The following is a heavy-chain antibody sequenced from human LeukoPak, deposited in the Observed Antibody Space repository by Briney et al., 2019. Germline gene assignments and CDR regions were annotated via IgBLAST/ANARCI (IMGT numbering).Heavy chain of an antibody. V-gene: IGHV1-69*04. CDR3: ARGPPGYSYAYRGDDY. CDR2: IIPILGIA. D-gene: IGHD5-18*01. CDR1: GGTFSSYA. J-gene: IGHJ4*02. Sequence: ASVKVSCKASGGTFSSYAISWVRQAPGQGLEWMGRIIPILGIANYAQKFQGRVTITADKSTSTAYMELSSLRSEDTAVYYCARGPPGYSYAYRGDDYWGQGTLVTVSS.